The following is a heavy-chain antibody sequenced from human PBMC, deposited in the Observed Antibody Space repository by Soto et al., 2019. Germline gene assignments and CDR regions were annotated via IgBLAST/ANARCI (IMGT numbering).Heavy chain of an antibody. D-gene: IGHD3-10*01. CDR1: GFTFSSYG. CDR2: MWYDGSNK. J-gene: IGHJ4*02. Sequence: GGPLKLSCAASGFTFSSYGMRWVHQAPGKGLEWVAVMWYDGSNKYYADSVKGRFTISRDNSKNTLYLQMNRLRAEDTAVYYCAKDPDTMVRGVITERHYVGQGTLVTVSS. V-gene: IGHV3-33*06. CDR3: AKDPDTMVRGVITERHY.